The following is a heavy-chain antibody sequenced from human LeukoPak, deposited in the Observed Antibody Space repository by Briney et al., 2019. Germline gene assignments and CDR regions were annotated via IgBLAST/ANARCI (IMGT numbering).Heavy chain of an antibody. V-gene: IGHV4-30-2*01. J-gene: IGHJ4*02. CDR2: MYHSGNT. CDR1: GGSISSGGYS. Sequence: SETLSLICAVSGGSISSGGYSWSWIRQPPGKGLEWIGYMYHSGNTYYNPSLKSRVTISVDRSKNQFSLRLSSVTAADTAVYYCATGGYSYGFDYWGQGTLVTVSS. CDR3: ATGGYSYGFDY. D-gene: IGHD5-18*01.